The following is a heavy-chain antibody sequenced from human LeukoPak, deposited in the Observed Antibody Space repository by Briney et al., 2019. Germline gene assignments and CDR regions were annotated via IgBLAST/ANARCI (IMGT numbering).Heavy chain of an antibody. CDR1: GFTFDDYA. Sequence: PGRSLRLSCAASGFTFDDYAMHWVRQAPGKGLEWVSGISWNSGSIGYADSLKGRFTISRDNAKNSLYLQMNSLRAEDTAVYYCAREQYSSGKSLDYWGQGKLVTVSS. J-gene: IGHJ4*02. CDR2: ISWNSGSI. CDR3: AREQYSSGKSLDY. V-gene: IGHV3-9*01. D-gene: IGHD3-10*01.